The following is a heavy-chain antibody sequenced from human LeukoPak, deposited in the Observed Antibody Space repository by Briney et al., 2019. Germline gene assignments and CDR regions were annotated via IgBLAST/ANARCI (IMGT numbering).Heavy chain of an antibody. V-gene: IGHV3-9*01. CDR2: STWNGGPI. Sequence: GGSLRLSCAASGFGFDDFAMHWVRQVPGKGLEWISGSTWNGGPIGYAEPVKGRFTISRDNAKNFLYLQMNTLRPEDTALYYCARAHQVLMIASAFDVWGQGTMVTVSS. D-gene: IGHD3-22*01. CDR3: ARAHQVLMIASAFDV. CDR1: GFGFDDFA. J-gene: IGHJ3*01.